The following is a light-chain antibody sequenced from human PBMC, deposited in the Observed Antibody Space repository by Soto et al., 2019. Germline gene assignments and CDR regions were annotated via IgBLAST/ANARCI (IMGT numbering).Light chain of an antibody. CDR3: QHYNSYSEA. J-gene: IGKJ1*01. CDR2: KAS. V-gene: IGKV1-5*03. Sequence: DIQRTQSPSTLSVYIRVRVIITCGASQTISSWLAWYQQKPGKAPKLLIYKASTLKSGVPSRFSGSGSGTEFTLTISSLQPDDFATYYCQHYNSYSEAFGQLPKVDIK. CDR1: QTISSW.